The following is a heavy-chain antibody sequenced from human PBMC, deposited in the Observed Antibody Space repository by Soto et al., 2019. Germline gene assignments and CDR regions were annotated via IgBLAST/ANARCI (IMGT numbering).Heavy chain of an antibody. CDR1: GFTFSDYY. V-gene: IGHV3-11*06. J-gene: IGHJ3*02. Sequence: QVQLVESGGGLVKPGGSLRLSCAASGFTFSDYYMSWIRQAPGKGLEWVSYISSSSSYTNYADSVKGRFTISIDNANNSLYLQVNSLRAEDTAVYYCARDRFRTDIVVVVAAPGDAFDIWGQGTIVTVSS. D-gene: IGHD2-15*01. CDR2: ISSSSSYT. CDR3: ARDRFRTDIVVVVAAPGDAFDI.